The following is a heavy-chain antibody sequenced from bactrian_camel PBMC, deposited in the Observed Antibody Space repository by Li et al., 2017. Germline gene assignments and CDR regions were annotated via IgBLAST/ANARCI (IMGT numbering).Heavy chain of an antibody. J-gene: IGHJ4*01. Sequence: QVQLVESGGGSVQAGGSLRLSCAASGITYTSYCMGWFRQVPGKERERVAAINSDGGPSYANSVKGRFTISRDNAKNTAYLQMDSLQPEDTAMYYCAITRSAPAFYGGSWHFPEQREYNYWGQGTQVTVS. D-gene: IGHD2*01. CDR1: GITYTSYC. V-gene: IGHV3S53*01. CDR2: INSDGGP. CDR3: AITRSAPAFYGGSWHFPEQREYNY.